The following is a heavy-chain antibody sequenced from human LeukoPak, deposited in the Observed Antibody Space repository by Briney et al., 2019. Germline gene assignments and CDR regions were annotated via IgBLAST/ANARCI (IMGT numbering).Heavy chain of an antibody. Sequence: SGTLSLTCGVSGGSISSSNWWSWVRQPPGKGLEWIGEIYHSGSTSYNPSLKSRVTISVDKSKSQFSLKLSSVTAADTAVYYCARGGVNGDYYFDYWGQGTLVTVSS. V-gene: IGHV4-4*02. CDR3: ARGGVNGDYYFDY. CDR2: IYHSGST. D-gene: IGHD4-17*01. J-gene: IGHJ4*02. CDR1: GGSISSSNW.